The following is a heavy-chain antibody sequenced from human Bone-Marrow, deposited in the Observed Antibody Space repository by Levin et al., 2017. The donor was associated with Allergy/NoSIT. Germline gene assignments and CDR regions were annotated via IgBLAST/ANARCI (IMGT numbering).Heavy chain of an antibody. CDR2: IYPDGRT. V-gene: IGHV4-4*02. CDR1: GASLSSTNW. Sequence: SAPLSLPFSFSGASLSSTNWYSWVRQPPGKGLEWIGEIYPDGRTNYNPSLKSRVTISVDKSRNQFSLKLNSVTAADTAVYYCVRNGFYSLEVWGKGTTVTVSS. J-gene: IGHJ6*04. D-gene: IGHD3-3*01. CDR3: VRNGFYSLEV.